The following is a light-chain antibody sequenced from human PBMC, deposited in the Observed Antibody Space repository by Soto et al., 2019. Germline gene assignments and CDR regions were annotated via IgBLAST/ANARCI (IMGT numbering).Light chain of an antibody. CDR2: AAS. CDR3: QQSYSTPYT. Sequence: DIQMTQSPSSLSASVGDRVTISCRARQSISNYSNWYQQKPGKAPKLLIYAASSLQSGVPSRFSGSGSGTDFTLTISSLQPEDFATYYCQQSYSTPYTFAQGTKLEIK. J-gene: IGKJ2*01. V-gene: IGKV1-39*01. CDR1: QSISNY.